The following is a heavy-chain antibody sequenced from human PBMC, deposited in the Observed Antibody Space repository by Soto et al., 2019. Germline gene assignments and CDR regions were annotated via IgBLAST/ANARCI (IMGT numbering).Heavy chain of an antibody. J-gene: IGHJ4*02. Sequence: QVQLEQSGPEVKKPGASVKVSCKASGYTFTSYGVSWVRQAPGQGLEWMGWISAYNGNTNYAQKFQGRVTMTTDTATSTAYTELMSLRSDDTAVFYCARDRPAPFDYWCQGTLVTVSS. CDR2: ISAYNGNT. CDR1: GYTFTSYG. V-gene: IGHV1-18*01. CDR3: ARDRPAPFDY.